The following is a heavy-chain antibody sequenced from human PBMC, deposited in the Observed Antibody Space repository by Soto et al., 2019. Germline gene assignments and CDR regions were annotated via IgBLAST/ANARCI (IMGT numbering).Heavy chain of an antibody. D-gene: IGHD2-21*02. V-gene: IGHV4-39*01. Sequence: GPGPELASETLSLTCIVSGESISSSSYYWGWIRQPPGKGLEWIGSIYYSGRTYYNPSFKSRVTISIDTSKNQFSLKLSSVTATDTAVYYCARQRTTVVTQAYFDHWGQGALVTVSS. CDR1: GESISSSSYY. CDR3: ARQRTTVVTQAYFDH. J-gene: IGHJ4*02. CDR2: IYYSGRT.